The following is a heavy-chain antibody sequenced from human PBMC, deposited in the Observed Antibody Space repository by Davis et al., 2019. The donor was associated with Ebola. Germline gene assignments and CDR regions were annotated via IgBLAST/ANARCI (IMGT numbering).Heavy chain of an antibody. Sequence: GESLKISCAASGFTFSSYWMHWVRQAPGKGLVWVSRINSDGSSTSYADSVKGRFTISRDNAKNTLYLQMNSLRAEDTAVYYCARTTVTTPFDYWGQGTLVTVSS. D-gene: IGHD4-17*01. CDR2: INSDGSST. J-gene: IGHJ4*02. V-gene: IGHV3-74*01. CDR3: ARTTVTTPFDY. CDR1: GFTFSSYW.